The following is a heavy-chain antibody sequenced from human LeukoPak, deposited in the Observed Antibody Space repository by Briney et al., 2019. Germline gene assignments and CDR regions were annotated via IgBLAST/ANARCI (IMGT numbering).Heavy chain of an antibody. V-gene: IGHV3-9*01. CDR3: ARDSYYYDSSGYYSP. Sequence: GGSLRLSCAASGFTFDDYAMHWVRHAPGKGLEWVSGISWNSGSIGYADSVKGRFTISRDNAKNSLYLQMNSLRSDDTAVYYCARDSYYYDSSGYYSPWGQGTLVTVSS. J-gene: IGHJ5*02. CDR2: ISWNSGSI. CDR1: GFTFDDYA. D-gene: IGHD3-22*01.